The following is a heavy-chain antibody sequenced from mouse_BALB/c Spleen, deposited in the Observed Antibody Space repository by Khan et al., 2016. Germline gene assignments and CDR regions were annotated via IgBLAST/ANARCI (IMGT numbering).Heavy chain of an antibody. D-gene: IGHD2-4*01. CDR1: VFTFSDYY. V-gene: IGHV5-4*02. J-gene: IGHJ3*01. CDR2: ISDGGSYT. Sequence: VELVESGGGLVKPGGSLKLSCAASVFTFSDYYMYWVRQTPEKRLEWVATISDGGSYTYYPDSVKGRFTISRDNAKNNLYLQMSSLKSEDTAMYYCAREGLRRGFAYWGQGTLVTVSA. CDR3: AREGLRRGFAY.